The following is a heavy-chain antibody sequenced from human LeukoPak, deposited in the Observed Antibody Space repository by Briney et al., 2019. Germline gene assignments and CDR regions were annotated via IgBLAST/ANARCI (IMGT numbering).Heavy chain of an antibody. V-gene: IGHV3-74*03. CDR2: IYSDGSRT. CDR1: GFTLSNYW. D-gene: IGHD3-10*02. CDR3: AELGITMIGGV. Sequence: GGSLRLSCAGSGFTLSNYWMHWVRQGPGKGLAWVPRIYSDGSRTTYADSVKGRFTISGDNAKNSLYLQMNSLRAEDTAVYYCAELGITMIGGVWGKGTTVTISS. J-gene: IGHJ6*04.